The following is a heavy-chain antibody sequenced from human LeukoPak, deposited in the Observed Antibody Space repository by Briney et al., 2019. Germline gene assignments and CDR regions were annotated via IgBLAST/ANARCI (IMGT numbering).Heavy chain of an antibody. J-gene: IGHJ3*02. CDR2: IIPIFGTA. D-gene: IGHD5-24*01. Sequence: GASVKVSCKASGGTFSSYAISWVRQAPGQGLEWMGGIIPIFGTANYAQKFQGRVTITTDESTSTAYMELSSLRSEDTAVYYCARGGLQEDAFDIWGQGTMVTVSS. CDR3: ARGGLQEDAFDI. V-gene: IGHV1-69*05. CDR1: GGTFSSYA.